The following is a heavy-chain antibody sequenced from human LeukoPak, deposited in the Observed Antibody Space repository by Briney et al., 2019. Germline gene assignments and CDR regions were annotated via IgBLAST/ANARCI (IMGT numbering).Heavy chain of an antibody. V-gene: IGHV3-74*01. CDR3: VRGYSGSFLDY. CDR1: GFTFSSYW. D-gene: IGHD1-26*01. CDR2: INSDGSIA. Sequence: PGGSLRLSCAASGFTFSSYWMHWVRQAPGMGLVWVSRINSDGSIASYADSMEGRFTISRDNAKNTLSLQMSSLRAEDTAVYYCVRGYSGSFLDYWGQGTLVTVSS. J-gene: IGHJ4*02.